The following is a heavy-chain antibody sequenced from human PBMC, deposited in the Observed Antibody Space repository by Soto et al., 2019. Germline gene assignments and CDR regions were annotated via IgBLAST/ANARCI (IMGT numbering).Heavy chain of an antibody. CDR1: GGSISSGDYY. J-gene: IGHJ5*02. Sequence: QVQLQEAGPGLVKPSQTLSLTCTVSGGSISSGDYYWGWIRQPPGKGLEWIGYSYYSGSTYYNPSLKIPVTIPVDTSKNPFALKLGSVTAADTAVYYCARGRPDGSRLDPWGQGTLVTVSS. D-gene: IGHD6-13*01. CDR2: SYYSGST. V-gene: IGHV4-30-4*01. CDR3: ARGRPDGSRLDP.